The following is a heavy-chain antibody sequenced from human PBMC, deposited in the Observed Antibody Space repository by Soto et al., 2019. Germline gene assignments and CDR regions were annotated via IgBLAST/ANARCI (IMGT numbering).Heavy chain of an antibody. V-gene: IGHV1-18*01. CDR1: GYSFATYG. CDR3: ARLAPCSGGICYSRSIDF. D-gene: IGHD2-15*01. CDR2: ITPNNGDT. J-gene: IGHJ4*02. Sequence: QVQLQQSGAEVKTPGASLNVSCKASGYSFATYGISWVRQAPGQGLQWMGWITPNNGDTNYAQRLQGILTMPTDTATNTAYMELMRLRSDDTAVYFCARLAPCSGGICYSRSIDFWGQGTLVTVSS.